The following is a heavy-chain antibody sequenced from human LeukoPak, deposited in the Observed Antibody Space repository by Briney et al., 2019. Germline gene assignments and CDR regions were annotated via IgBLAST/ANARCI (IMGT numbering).Heavy chain of an antibody. J-gene: IGHJ6*02. Sequence: GGSLRLSCAASGFTFSDAWMSWVRQGPGKGLEWVGRIKSKTKGETTEYAAPVKGRFAISRDDSKSTVYLQMNSLRAEDTAVYYCAKDAEEYGMDVWGQGTTVTVSS. CDR3: AKDAEEYGMDV. CDR2: IKSKTKGETT. CDR1: GFTFSDAW. V-gene: IGHV3-15*01.